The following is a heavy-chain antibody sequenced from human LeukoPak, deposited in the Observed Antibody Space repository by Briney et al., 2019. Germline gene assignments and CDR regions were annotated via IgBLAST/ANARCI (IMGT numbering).Heavy chain of an antibody. Sequence: GGSLRLPCAASGFTFSTSWMHWVRQAPGKGLLWLSRINGLGNNTRYADSAEGRFTISRDNARNTLYLHLKGLRVDETAVYYCASSIGGADDYWGQGTLVTVSS. CDR2: INGLGNNT. D-gene: IGHD1-26*01. V-gene: IGHV3-74*01. CDR1: GFTFSTSW. J-gene: IGHJ4*02. CDR3: ASSIGGADDY.